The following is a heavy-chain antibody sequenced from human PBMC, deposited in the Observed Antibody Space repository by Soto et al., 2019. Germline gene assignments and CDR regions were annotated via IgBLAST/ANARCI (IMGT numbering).Heavy chain of an antibody. Sequence: LRLSCAASGFTFSSYGMHWVRQAPGKGLEWVAVISYDGSNKYYADSVKGRFTISRDNSKNTLYLQMNSLGAEDTAVYYCAKELGAVAGTVTFDYWGQGTLVTVSS. CDR3: AKELGAVAGTVTFDY. V-gene: IGHV3-30*18. D-gene: IGHD6-19*01. CDR2: ISYDGSNK. J-gene: IGHJ4*02. CDR1: GFTFSSYG.